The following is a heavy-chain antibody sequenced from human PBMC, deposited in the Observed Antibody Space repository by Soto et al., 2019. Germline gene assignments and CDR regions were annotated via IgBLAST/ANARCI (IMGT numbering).Heavy chain of an antibody. CDR1: GFTFDDYA. Sequence: EVQLVESGGGVVQPGRSLRLSCTGSGFTFDDYAMYWVRQRPGAGLEWVAGISWSRGNIAHADSVKGRFTVSRDNDMSSLYLQMNSLRVEDTAMYYCARGGSGALTAAAGRTNWFDPWGQGTLVIVSS. V-gene: IGHV3-9*01. CDR2: ISWSRGNI. CDR3: ARGGSGALTAAAGRTNWFDP. J-gene: IGHJ5*02. D-gene: IGHD6-13*01.